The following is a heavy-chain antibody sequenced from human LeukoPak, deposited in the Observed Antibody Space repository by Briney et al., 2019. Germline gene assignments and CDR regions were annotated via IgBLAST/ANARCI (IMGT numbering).Heavy chain of an antibody. J-gene: IGHJ4*02. CDR1: GFTFSSYG. D-gene: IGHD3-10*01. CDR3: ARDQNYYGYDY. CDR2: IWYDGSNK. Sequence: GGSLRLSCAASGFTFSSYGMHWVRQAPGKGLEWVAVIWYDGSNKYYADSVKGRFTISRDNSKNTLYLQKNSLRAEDTAVYYCARDQNYYGYDYWGQGTLVTVSS. V-gene: IGHV3-33*01.